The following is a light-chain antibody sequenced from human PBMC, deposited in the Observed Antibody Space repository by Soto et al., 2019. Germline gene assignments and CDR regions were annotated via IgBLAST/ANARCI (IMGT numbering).Light chain of an antibody. Sequence: EIVLTQSPGTLSLYPGERATLSCRASQSVSSSYLAWYQQKPGQAPRLLIYGASSRATGIPDRFSGSGPGTDFTLTISRLEPEDFAVYYCQQYGSSSWTFGQGTKV. CDR2: GAS. CDR3: QQYGSSSWT. J-gene: IGKJ1*01. CDR1: QSVSSSY. V-gene: IGKV3-20*01.